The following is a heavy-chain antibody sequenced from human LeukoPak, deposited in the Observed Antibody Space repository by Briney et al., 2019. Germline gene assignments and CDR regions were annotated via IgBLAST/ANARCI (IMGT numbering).Heavy chain of an antibody. D-gene: IGHD6-13*01. J-gene: IGHJ4*02. CDR3: ARVGEQHLDYYFDY. CDR1: GYTFTNYG. V-gene: IGHV1-18*01. Sequence: GASVNVSFKASGYTFTNYGINQVRQAPGQGLDWMGWISAYNGYTKSAQKVQGRVTITTDTSKTTAYMELRSLRSEDTAVYYCARVGEQHLDYYFDYWGQGTLVTVSS. CDR2: ISAYNGYT.